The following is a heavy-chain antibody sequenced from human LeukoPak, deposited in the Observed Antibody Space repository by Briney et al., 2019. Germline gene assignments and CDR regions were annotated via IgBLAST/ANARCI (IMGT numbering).Heavy chain of an antibody. CDR3: ARASYGDYLD. Sequence: TSETLSLTCTVSGYSISSGYYWGWIRQPPGKGLEWIGNIYPTGSTYYNPSLKSRVTISVDTSKNQFSLKPSSVTAADTAVYYCARASYGDYLDWGQGTLVTVSS. V-gene: IGHV4-38-2*02. J-gene: IGHJ4*02. CDR2: IYPTGST. CDR1: GYSISSGYY. D-gene: IGHD4-17*01.